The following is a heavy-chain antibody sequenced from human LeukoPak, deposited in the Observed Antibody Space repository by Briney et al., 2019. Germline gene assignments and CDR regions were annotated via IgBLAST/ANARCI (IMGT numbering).Heavy chain of an antibody. V-gene: IGHV1-18*01. D-gene: IGHD3-9*01. J-gene: IGHJ4*02. CDR3: TRLAGDEYFDISRGPD. Sequence: GASVKVSCKASGYTFTSYGISWVRQAPGQGLEWMGWISAYNGNTNYAQKLQGRVTMTTDTSTSTAYMELRSLRSDDTAVYYCTRLAGDEYFDISRGPDWGQGTLVTVSS. CDR2: ISAYNGNT. CDR1: GYTFTSYG.